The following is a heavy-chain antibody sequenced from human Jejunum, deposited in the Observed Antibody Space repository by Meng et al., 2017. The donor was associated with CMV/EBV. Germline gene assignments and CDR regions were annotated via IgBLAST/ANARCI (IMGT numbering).Heavy chain of an antibody. CDR2: VSGTGDTT. J-gene: IGHJ4*02. Sequence: EVQVLESGGGLVQPGGSVRLSCAASGFTFDSYAMNWVRQAPGEGLEWVSGVSGTGDTTYYPDSMKGRFTISRDNSKNTLYLQMNSLRVDDTAVYYCAASPVGTRGRLDYWGQGTLVTVAS. V-gene: IGHV3-23*01. CDR1: GFTFDSYA. CDR3: AASPVGTRGRLDY. D-gene: IGHD1-26*01.